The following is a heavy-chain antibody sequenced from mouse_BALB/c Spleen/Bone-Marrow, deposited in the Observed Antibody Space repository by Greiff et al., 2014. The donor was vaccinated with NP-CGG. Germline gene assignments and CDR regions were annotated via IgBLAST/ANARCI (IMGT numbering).Heavy chain of an antibody. J-gene: IGHJ2*01. CDR1: GYTFSNYW. CDR2: IYPGNSDT. V-gene: IGHV1-5*01. CDR3: TTRARNKFDY. Sequence: EVQLQQSXTVLARPGAAVKMSCKASGYTFSNYWMHWVKQRPGQGLEWIGTIYPGNSDTTYNQKFKGRATLTAVTSTSTAYMERSSLTNEDAAVYYWTTRARNKFDYWGQGTTLTVSS.